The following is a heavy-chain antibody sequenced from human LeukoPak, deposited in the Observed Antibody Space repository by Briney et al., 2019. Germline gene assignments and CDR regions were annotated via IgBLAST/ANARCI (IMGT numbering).Heavy chain of an antibody. J-gene: IGHJ4*02. CDR2: INPNSGGT. CDR3: AREGY. Sequence: GASVKVSCKASGYTFTGYYMHWVRQAPGQGLEWMGWINPNSGGTNYAQKFQGRVTITADKSTSTAYMELSSLRSEDTAVYYCAREGYWGQGTLVTVSS. V-gene: IGHV1-2*02. CDR1: GYTFTGYY.